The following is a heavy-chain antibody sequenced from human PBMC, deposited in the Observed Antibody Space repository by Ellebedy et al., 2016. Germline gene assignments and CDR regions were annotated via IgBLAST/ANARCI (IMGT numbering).Heavy chain of an antibody. CDR3: ARGYSGYDSEDYYYYYYMDV. Sequence: ASVKVSCKASGYTFTGYYMHWVRQAPGQGLEWMGWINPNSGGTNYAQKFQDWVTMTRDTSISTAYMELSRLRSDDTAVYYCARGYSGYDSEDYYYYYYMDVWGKGTTVTVSS. J-gene: IGHJ6*03. V-gene: IGHV1-2*04. CDR2: INPNSGGT. CDR1: GYTFTGYY. D-gene: IGHD5-12*01.